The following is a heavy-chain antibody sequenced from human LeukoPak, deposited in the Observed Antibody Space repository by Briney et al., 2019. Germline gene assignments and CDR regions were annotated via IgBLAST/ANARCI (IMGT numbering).Heavy chain of an antibody. D-gene: IGHD5-18*01. CDR3: ATETAVGYFDY. CDR1: EGTFSNHA. V-gene: IGHV1-69*04. Sequence: SVKVSCKAPEGTFSNHAINWVRQAPGQGLEWMGRIVPIFDMATYAHKFHGRVTITADKSASTAYMEVSGLTSDDTAVFYCATETAVGYFDYWGQGTLVTVSS. CDR2: IVPIFDMA. J-gene: IGHJ4*02.